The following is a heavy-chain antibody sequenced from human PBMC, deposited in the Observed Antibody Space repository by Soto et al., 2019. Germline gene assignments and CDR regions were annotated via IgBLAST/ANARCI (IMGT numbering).Heavy chain of an antibody. CDR3: ARAPGGPGIAEY. V-gene: IGHV1-3*01. CDR1: GYTFNSYA. J-gene: IGHJ4*02. D-gene: IGHD6-13*01. Sequence: ASVKVSCKASGYTFNSYAMHWGRQAPGQRLEWMGWINAGNGNTKYSQKFQGRVTITRDTSASTAYMELSSLRSEDTAVYYCARAPGGPGIAEYWGQGTLVTVSS. CDR2: INAGNGNT.